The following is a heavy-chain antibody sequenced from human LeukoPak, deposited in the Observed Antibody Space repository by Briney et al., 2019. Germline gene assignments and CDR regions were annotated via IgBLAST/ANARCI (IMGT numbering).Heavy chain of an antibody. CDR2: IYPDDSDT. CDR1: GFSFSSFW. J-gene: IGHJ4*02. V-gene: IGHV5-51*01. Sequence: GESLKISCKGSGFSFSSFWIGWVRQMPGKGLEWMGIIYPDDSDTTYSPSFEGQVTISADTSIRTAYPQWSSLKASDTATYFCARHSNNYNILTGYSPYYFDYWGQGTPVTVSS. CDR3: ARHSNNYNILTGYSPYYFDY. D-gene: IGHD3-9*01.